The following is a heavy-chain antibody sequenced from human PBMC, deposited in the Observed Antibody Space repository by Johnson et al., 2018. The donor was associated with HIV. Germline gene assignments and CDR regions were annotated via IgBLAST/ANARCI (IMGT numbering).Heavy chain of an antibody. Sequence: VQLVESGGGLVQPGGSLRLSCAASGFTFSSYAMSWVRQAPGKGLEWVSAISGSGGSTYYADSVKGRSSISRDNSKNTLSLQMNSLRAEDTAVYYCAREEGGYYDSSGYYYVGAFDIWGQGTMVTVSS. CDR3: AREEGGYYDSSGYYYVGAFDI. V-gene: IGHV3-23*04. CDR1: GFTFSSYA. D-gene: IGHD3-22*01. J-gene: IGHJ3*02. CDR2: ISGSGGST.